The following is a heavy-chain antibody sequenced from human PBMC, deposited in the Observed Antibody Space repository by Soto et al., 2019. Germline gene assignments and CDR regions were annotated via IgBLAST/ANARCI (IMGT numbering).Heavy chain of an antibody. CDR2: IYTSGST. CDR1: GGSISSYY. J-gene: IGHJ5*02. Sequence: SETLSLTCTVSGGSISSYYWSWIRQPAGKGLEWIGRIYTSGSTNYNPSLKSRVTMSVDTSKDQFSLKLSSVTAADTAVYYCARGFVRGSYYYGSGSKNWFDPWGQGTLVTVSS. CDR3: ARGFVRGSYYYGSGSKNWFDP. V-gene: IGHV4-4*07. D-gene: IGHD3-10*01.